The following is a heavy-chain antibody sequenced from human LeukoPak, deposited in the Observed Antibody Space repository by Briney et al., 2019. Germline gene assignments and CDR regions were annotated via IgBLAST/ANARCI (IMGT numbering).Heavy chain of an antibody. CDR1: GGSISSSSYY. Sequence: PSETLSLTCTVSGGSISSSSYYWGWIRQPPGKGLEWIGSIYYSGSTYYNPSLKSRVTISVDTSKNQFSLKLSSVTAADTAVYYCARRLNYYDSSGYYRYDAFDIWGQGTMVTVSS. CDR3: ARRLNYYDSSGYYRYDAFDI. V-gene: IGHV4-39*01. J-gene: IGHJ3*02. D-gene: IGHD3-22*01. CDR2: IYYSGST.